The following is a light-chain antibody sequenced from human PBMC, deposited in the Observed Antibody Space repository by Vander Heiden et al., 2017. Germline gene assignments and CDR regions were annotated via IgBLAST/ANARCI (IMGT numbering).Light chain of an antibody. CDR3: QQDGSSPRT. CDR2: GAS. V-gene: IGKV3-20*01. Sequence: EIVLTQSPGTLSLSPGERATLSCRASQSVSSTYLVWYQQKPGQAPRLLIYGASSRATGIPDRFSGSGSGTDFTLTIHRLEPEDFAVYYCQQDGSSPRTFGQGTKVEVK. J-gene: IGKJ1*01. CDR1: QSVSSTY.